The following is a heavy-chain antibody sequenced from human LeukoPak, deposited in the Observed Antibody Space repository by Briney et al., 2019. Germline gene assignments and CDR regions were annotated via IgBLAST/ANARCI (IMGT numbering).Heavy chain of an antibody. D-gene: IGHD1-26*01. CDR3: AKSLVRWAFDY. Sequence: GGSLRLSCAASGFAFSSYDMTWVRQAPGKGLEWVSSLTTDGGSTEYADSVKGRFTISRDNSKNTLYLQMNSLRAEDTALYFCAKSLVRWAFDYWGRGALVSVSS. J-gene: IGHJ4*01. V-gene: IGHV3-23*01. CDR1: GFAFSSYD. CDR2: LTTDGGST.